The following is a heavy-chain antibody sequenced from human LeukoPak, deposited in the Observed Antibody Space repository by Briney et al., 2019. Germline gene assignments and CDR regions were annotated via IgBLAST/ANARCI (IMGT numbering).Heavy chain of an antibody. CDR2: IYYTGNT. CDR1: RGSISSYY. J-gene: IGHJ6*02. Sequence: SETLSLTCTVSRGSISSYYWSWRRQPPGRGLEWVGYIYYTGNTNYNPTLKSRVTISVDTSKNQFSLKLSSVTAADTAVYYCARHEYSYGSGTYYYYGMDVWGQGTTVTVSS. D-gene: IGHD3-10*01. V-gene: IGHV4-59*08. CDR3: ARHEYSYGSGTYYYYGMDV.